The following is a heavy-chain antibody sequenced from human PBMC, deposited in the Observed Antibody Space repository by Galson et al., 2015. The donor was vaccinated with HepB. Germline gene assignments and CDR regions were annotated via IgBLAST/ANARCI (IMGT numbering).Heavy chain of an antibody. J-gene: IGHJ4*02. CDR1: GYSFTVYR. V-gene: IGHV1-18*04. D-gene: IGHD1-26*01. CDR3: ARDHSGSYPFDF. CDR2: INTFDGNT. Sequence: SVKVSCKASGYSFTVYRITWVRQAPGQGLEWMGWINTFDGNTDYAHQVQGRVTMTTDTSTSTAYMELRDLTSDDTAVYYWARDHSGSYPFDFWGQGTLVTVSS.